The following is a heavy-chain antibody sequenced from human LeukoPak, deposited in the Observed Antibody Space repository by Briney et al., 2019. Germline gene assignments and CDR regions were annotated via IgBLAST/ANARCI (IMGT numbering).Heavy chain of an antibody. D-gene: IGHD4-11*01. V-gene: IGHV3-30*01. Sequence: GGSLRLSCAASGFTFSSYAMHWVRQAPGKGLEWVAVISYDGSNKYYADSVKGRFTISRDNSKNTLYLQMNSLRAEDTAVYYCARDRSRTTARTFDYWGQGTLVTVSS. CDR1: GFTFSSYA. CDR2: ISYDGSNK. CDR3: ARDRSRTTARTFDY. J-gene: IGHJ4*02.